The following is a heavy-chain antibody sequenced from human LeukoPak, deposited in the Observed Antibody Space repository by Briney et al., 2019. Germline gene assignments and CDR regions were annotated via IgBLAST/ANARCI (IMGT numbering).Heavy chain of an antibody. CDR1: GFTFSDYQ. D-gene: IGHD3-22*01. J-gene: IGHJ4*02. Sequence: GGSLRLSCAASGFTFSDYQMSWIRQAPGKGLECVSYISSSSSYTNYADSVKGRFTISRDNAKNSLYLQMNSLRAEDTAVYYCAKAYYDTSGRMGGFDYWGQGTLVTVSS. CDR3: AKAYYDTSGRMGGFDY. CDR2: ISSSSSYT. V-gene: IGHV3-11*03.